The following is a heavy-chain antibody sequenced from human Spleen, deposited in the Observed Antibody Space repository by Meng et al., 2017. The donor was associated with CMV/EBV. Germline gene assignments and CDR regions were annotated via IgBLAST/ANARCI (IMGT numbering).Heavy chain of an antibody. CDR3: ARNHDFTNYGVY. CDR1: EFTFSSYA. CDR2: IYSGGKT. Sequence: GGSLRLSCVASEFTFSSYAMHWVRQAPGKGLEWVSVIYSGGKTYYADSVKGRFTISRDNSKNTLYLQMNSLRAEDTALYYCARNHDFTNYGVYWGQGTLVTVSS. D-gene: IGHD4-11*01. V-gene: IGHV3-66*02. J-gene: IGHJ4*02.